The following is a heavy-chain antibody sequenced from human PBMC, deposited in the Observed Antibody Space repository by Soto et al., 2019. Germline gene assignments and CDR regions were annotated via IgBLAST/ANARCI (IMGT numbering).Heavy chain of an antibody. CDR3: ARDDDMRAARRCGAFDI. CDR2: ISSSSSTI. V-gene: IGHV3-48*01. J-gene: IGHJ3*02. CDR1: GFTFSSYS. Sequence: GGSLRLSCAASGFTFSSYSMNWVRQAPGKGLEWVSYISSSSSTIYYADSVKGRFTISRDNAKNSLYLQMNSLRAEDTAVYYCARDDDMRAARRCGAFDIWGQGTMVTVSS. D-gene: IGHD6-6*01.